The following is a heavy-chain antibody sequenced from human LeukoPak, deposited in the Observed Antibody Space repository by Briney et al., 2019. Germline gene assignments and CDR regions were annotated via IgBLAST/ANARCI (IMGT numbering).Heavy chain of an antibody. J-gene: IGHJ5*02. CDR1: GYTFSSYV. CDR2: ISTKTGDS. Sequence: ASVKVSCKASGYTFSSYVLSWVRQAPGQGLEWMGRISTKTGDSVYAQKLQGRVTMTTDTSTSTAYLELRSLSSDDTAVYYCARTMTTLPTHGELDLWGQGTQVTVSS. D-gene: IGHD4-17*01. V-gene: IGHV1-18*01. CDR3: ARTMTTLPTHGELDL.